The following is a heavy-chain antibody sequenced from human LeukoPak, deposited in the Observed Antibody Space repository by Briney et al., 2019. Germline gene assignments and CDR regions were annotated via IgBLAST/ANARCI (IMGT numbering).Heavy chain of an antibody. V-gene: IGHV1-18*04. J-gene: IGHJ6*02. D-gene: IGHD2-15*01. CDR2: ISAYNGNT. CDR3: ARDSYCSGGSCYTRYYYYGMDV. Sequence: ASMKLSCKASGFTFTGYYFHWVRQAPGQGLEWMGWISAYNGNTNYAQKLQGRVTMTTDTSTSTAYMELRSLRSDDTAVYYCARDSYCSGGSCYTRYYYYGMDVWGQGTTVTVSS. CDR1: GFTFTGYY.